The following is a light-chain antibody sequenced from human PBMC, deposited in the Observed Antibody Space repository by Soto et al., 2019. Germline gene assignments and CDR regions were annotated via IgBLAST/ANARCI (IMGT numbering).Light chain of an antibody. CDR2: WAS. V-gene: IGKV4-1*01. CDR1: QSVLYSSNNKNY. Sequence: DIVMTQSPDSLAVSRGERATINCKSSQSVLYSSNNKNYFAWYQQRPGQPPKLLIYWASTRESGVPDRFSGSGSGTDFTLTITSLQAEDVAVYYCQQYESTPPTFGQGTKLEIK. J-gene: IGKJ2*01. CDR3: QQYESTPPT.